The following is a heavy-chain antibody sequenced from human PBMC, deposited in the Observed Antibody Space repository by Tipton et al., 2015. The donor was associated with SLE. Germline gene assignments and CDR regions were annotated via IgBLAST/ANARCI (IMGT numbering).Heavy chain of an antibody. CDR3: ARWCTTYGFRY. Sequence: TLSLTCNVSGGSIDGFYWSWIRQPPGKGLEWIGYVYFSGSTKYNPSLKSRVTISVDRSRSQFSLRLNSVTAADTAVYYCARWCTTYGFRYWGQGTLVSVSS. V-gene: IGHV4-59*08. CDR1: GGSIDGFY. CDR2: VYFSGST. J-gene: IGHJ4*02. D-gene: IGHD2-8*01.